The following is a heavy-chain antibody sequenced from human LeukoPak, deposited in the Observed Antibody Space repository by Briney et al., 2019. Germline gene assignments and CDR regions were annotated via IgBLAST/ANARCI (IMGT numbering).Heavy chain of an antibody. CDR2: ISGSGGST. V-gene: IGHV3-23*01. CDR1: GFTFSSYA. D-gene: IGHD1-26*01. J-gene: IGHJ4*02. CDR3: AKDLSLVGAIYFDY. Sequence: GGSLRLSCAASGFTFSSYAMSWVRQAPGKGLGWVSAISGSGGSTYYADSVKGRFTISRDNSKNTLYLQMNSLRAEDTAVYYCAKDLSLVGAIYFDYWGQGTLVTVSS.